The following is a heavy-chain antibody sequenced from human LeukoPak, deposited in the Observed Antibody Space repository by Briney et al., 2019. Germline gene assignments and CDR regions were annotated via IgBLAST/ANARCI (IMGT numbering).Heavy chain of an antibody. D-gene: IGHD3-9*01. CDR1: GGSISNYY. CDR3: ARVGRYILTGLDY. CDR2: IYHSGST. Sequence: PSETLSLTCTVSGGSISNYYWSWIRQPPGKGLEWIGSIYHSGSTYYNPSLKSRVTISVDTSKNQFSLKLSSVTAADTAVYYCARVGRYILTGLDYWGQGTLVTVSS. J-gene: IGHJ4*02. V-gene: IGHV4-38-2*02.